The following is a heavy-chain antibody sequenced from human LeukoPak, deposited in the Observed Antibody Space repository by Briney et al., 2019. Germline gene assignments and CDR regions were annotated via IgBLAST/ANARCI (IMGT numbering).Heavy chain of an antibody. CDR2: IYYSGST. D-gene: IGHD6-19*01. Sequence: PSETLSLTCTVSGGSISNYYWSWIRQPPGKGLEWIGYIYYSGSTNYNPSLKSRVTISVDTSKNQFSLKLSSVTTADTAVYYCARQWGHAFDIWGQGTTVTVSS. CDR1: GGSISNYY. V-gene: IGHV4-59*01. J-gene: IGHJ3*02. CDR3: ARQWGHAFDI.